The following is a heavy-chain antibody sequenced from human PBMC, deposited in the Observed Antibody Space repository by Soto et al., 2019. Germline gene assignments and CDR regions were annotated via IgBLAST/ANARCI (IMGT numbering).Heavy chain of an antibody. CDR2: MNPNSGNT. D-gene: IGHD3-22*01. J-gene: IGHJ5*02. Sequence: GASVKVSCKASGYTFTSYDINWVRQATGQGLKWMGWMNPNSGNTGYAQKFQGRVTMTRNTSISTAYMELSSLRSEDTAVYYCARGRYYYDSRWFDPWGQGTLVTVSS. V-gene: IGHV1-8*01. CDR1: GYTFTSYD. CDR3: ARGRYYYDSRWFDP.